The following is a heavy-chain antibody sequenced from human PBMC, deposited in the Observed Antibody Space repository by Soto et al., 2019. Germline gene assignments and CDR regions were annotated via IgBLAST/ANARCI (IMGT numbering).Heavy chain of an antibody. CDR1: GGSISSNAYY. J-gene: IGHJ4*02. D-gene: IGHD1-26*01. CDR2: IYYSGSA. CDR3: ARRPKRGSYSWCFDY. V-gene: IGHV4-39*01. Sequence: QLQLQESGPGLVKPSETLSLTCTVSGGSISSNAYYWGWIRQPPGKGLEWIGSIYYSGSAYYNPSLKSRVAISVDTSKNQFSLKLSSVTAADAAVYYCARRPKRGSYSWCFDYWGQGTLVTVSS.